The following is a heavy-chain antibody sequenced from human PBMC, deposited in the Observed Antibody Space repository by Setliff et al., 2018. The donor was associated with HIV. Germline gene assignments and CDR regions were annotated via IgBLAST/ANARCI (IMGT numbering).Heavy chain of an antibody. J-gene: IGHJ5*02. Sequence: PSETLSLTCAVYGGSFNGYSWTWIRQPPGKGLEWIGGINHSGSTNYNPSLKSRVTVTRDTSTSTVYMELSSLRSEDTAVYYCARVRYCSGGSCYGGEYWFDPWGQGTLVTVSS. CDR2: INHSGST. CDR1: GGSFNGYS. D-gene: IGHD2-15*01. V-gene: IGHV4-34*10. CDR3: ARVRYCSGGSCYGGEYWFDP.